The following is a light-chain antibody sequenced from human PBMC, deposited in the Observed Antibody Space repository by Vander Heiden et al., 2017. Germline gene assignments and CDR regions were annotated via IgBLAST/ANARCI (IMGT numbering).Light chain of an antibody. CDR2: LGS. V-gene: IGKV2-28*01. CDR3: MQALQNPFT. CDR1: QSLLHSNGYTY. J-gene: IGKJ3*01. Sequence: ILITQSPLSLPVTPGEPASISCRSSQSLLHSNGYTYLEWYLQKPGQSPHLLIYLGSNRASGVPDRFSGSGSGTDFTLKISRVEAEDVGVYYCMQALQNPFTFGPGTKVDIK.